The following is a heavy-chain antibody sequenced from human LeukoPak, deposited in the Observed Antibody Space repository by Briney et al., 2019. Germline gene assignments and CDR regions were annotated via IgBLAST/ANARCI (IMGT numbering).Heavy chain of an antibody. D-gene: IGHD4-17*01. Sequence: AAVTVSCTASGYTFTIYGISWVRQAPGQGVEWMGWISAYNGNTNYAQKLQGRVTMTTDTSTSTAYLELRSLRSDDTAVYYCARDREGHYGDYTFDYWGQGTLVTVSS. J-gene: IGHJ4*02. CDR3: ARDREGHYGDYTFDY. CDR1: GYTFTIYG. CDR2: ISAYNGNT. V-gene: IGHV1-18*01.